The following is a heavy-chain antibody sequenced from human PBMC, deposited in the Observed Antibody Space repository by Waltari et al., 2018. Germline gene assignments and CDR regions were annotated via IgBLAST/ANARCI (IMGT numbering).Heavy chain of an antibody. Sequence: EVQLVESGGGLVQPGGSLRLSCAASGFTFSYYWMHWVRQAPGKGLVWGSRISSDGSSTDYADSVKCLITISRDNAKNTLDLQMNSLRAEDTAVYYCARDGYSYGFGTFDIWGQGTMVTVSS. V-gene: IGHV3-74*01. CDR2: ISSDGSST. J-gene: IGHJ3*02. CDR3: ARDGYSYGFGTFDI. CDR1: GFTFSYYW. D-gene: IGHD5-18*01.